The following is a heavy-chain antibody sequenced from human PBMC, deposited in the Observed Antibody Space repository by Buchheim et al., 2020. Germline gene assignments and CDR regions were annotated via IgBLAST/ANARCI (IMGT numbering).Heavy chain of an antibody. Sequence: EVELVESGGGLVQPGGSLRLSCAASGFTFSTCWMNWVRQPPGKGLEWVANIKHDGREKYYADSVKGRFSISRDNAGNSVNLQMNSLRVEDTAVYYCVRSKVGDYTPFDYWGLGTL. CDR2: IKHDGREK. J-gene: IGHJ4*02. CDR1: GFTFSTCW. D-gene: IGHD3-16*01. V-gene: IGHV3-7*01. CDR3: VRSKVGDYTPFDY.